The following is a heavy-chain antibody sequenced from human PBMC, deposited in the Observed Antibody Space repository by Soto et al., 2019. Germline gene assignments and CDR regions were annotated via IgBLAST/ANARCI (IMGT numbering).Heavy chain of an antibody. Sequence: EVQLLESGGGLVQPGGSLRLSCAASGFTFSSYAMSWVRXXXXXXXXXXXXXXXSGGSTYYADSVKGRFTISRDNSKNTLYLQMNSLRXEDXXXXXXXXXXXXXXXXXXXXXXXXXXXXGQGTTVTVSS. J-gene: IGHJ6*02. CDR1: GFTFSSYA. CDR2: XXXSGGST. V-gene: IGHV3-23*01. CDR3: XXXXXXXXXXXXXXXXXXXXX.